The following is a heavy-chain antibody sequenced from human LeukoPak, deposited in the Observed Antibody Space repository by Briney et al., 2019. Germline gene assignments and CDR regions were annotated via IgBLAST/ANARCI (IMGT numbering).Heavy chain of an antibody. CDR2: ISYDGSNK. CDR3: ATSYDFWSGYWDY. D-gene: IGHD3-3*01. J-gene: IGHJ4*02. V-gene: IGHV3-30*03. Sequence: GGSLRLSCAASGFTFSSYGMHWVRQAPGKGPEWVAVISYDGSNKYYADSVKGRFTISRDNSKNTLYLQMNSLRAEDTAVYYCATSYDFWSGYWDYWGQGTLVTVSS. CDR1: GFTFSSYG.